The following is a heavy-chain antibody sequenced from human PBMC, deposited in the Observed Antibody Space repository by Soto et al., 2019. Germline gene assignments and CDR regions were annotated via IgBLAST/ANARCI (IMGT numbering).Heavy chain of an antibody. V-gene: IGHV3-48*02. CDR1: GFSLSDHG. J-gene: IGHJ5*02. D-gene: IGHD3-16*01. CDR3: ARQINWRDGGA. Sequence: PGGSLRLSXAASGFSLSDHGVNWVRQAPGKGLEWISSVNRGASSLYYAESVKGRFTMSRDDAKNSVYLQMNSLRDEDTAVYYCARQINWRDGGAWGQGTLVTVS. CDR2: VNRGASSL.